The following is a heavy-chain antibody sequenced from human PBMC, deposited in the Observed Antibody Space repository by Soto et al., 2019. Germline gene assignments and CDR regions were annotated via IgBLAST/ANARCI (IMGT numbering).Heavy chain of an antibody. CDR1: GYTFTSYD. CDR3: ARGPEVIVVVKYYYYMDV. CDR2: VNPNSGNT. D-gene: IGHD2-2*01. V-gene: IGHV1-8*01. Sequence: ASVKVSCKASGYTFTSYDINWVRQATGQGLEWMGWVNPNSGNTGYAQKFQGRVTMTRNTSISTAYMELSSLRSEDTAVYYCARGPEVIVVVKYYYYMDVWGKGTTVTVSS. J-gene: IGHJ6*03.